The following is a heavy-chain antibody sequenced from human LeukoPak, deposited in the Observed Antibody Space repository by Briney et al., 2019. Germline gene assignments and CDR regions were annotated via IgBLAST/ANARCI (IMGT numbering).Heavy chain of an antibody. CDR3: ARPYSSGWYTGRFDP. CDR2: IYYSGST. J-gene: IGHJ5*02. D-gene: IGHD6-19*01. Sequence: SETLSLTCTVSGGSISSSSYYWGWIRQPPGKGLEWIGSIYYSGSTYYNPSLKSRVTISVDTSKNQFSLKLSSATAADTAVYYCARPYSSGWYTGRFDPWGQGTLVTVSS. CDR1: GGSISSSSYY. V-gene: IGHV4-39*01.